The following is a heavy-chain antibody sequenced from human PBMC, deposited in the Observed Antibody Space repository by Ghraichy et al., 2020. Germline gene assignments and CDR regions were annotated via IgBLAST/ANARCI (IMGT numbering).Heavy chain of an antibody. Sequence: SETLSLTCTVSGGSISSYYWSWIRQPPGKGLEWIGYIYYSGSTNYNPSLKSRVTISVDTSKNQFSLKLSSVTAADTAVYYCARVGRKLGWSSGSYNGYDYWGQGTLVTVSS. V-gene: IGHV4-59*01. J-gene: IGHJ4*02. CDR3: ARVGRKLGWSSGSYNGYDY. CDR1: GGSISSYY. D-gene: IGHD3-22*01. CDR2: IYYSGST.